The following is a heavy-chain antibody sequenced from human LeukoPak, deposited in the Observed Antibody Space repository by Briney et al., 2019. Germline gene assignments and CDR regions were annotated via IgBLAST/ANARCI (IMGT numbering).Heavy chain of an antibody. CDR3: ARRRGRTFHFDY. V-gene: IGHV4-59*08. CDR1: GGSISSYY. Sequence: SETLSLTCTVSGGSISSYYWSWIRQPPGKGLEWIGYIYYSGSTNYNPSLKSRVTISVDTSKNQFSLRLSSVTAADTAVYYCARRRGRTFHFDYWGQGTLVTVSS. CDR2: IYYSGST. D-gene: IGHD3-16*01. J-gene: IGHJ4*02.